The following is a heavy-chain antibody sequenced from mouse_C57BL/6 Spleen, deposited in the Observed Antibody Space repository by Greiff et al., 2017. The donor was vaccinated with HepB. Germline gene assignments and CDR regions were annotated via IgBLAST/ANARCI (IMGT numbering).Heavy chain of an antibody. J-gene: IGHJ1*03. CDR1: GYTFTSYW. CDR3: AIGGGYYWYFDV. V-gene: IGHV1-74*01. Sequence: QVQLQQPGAELVKPGASVKVSCKASGYTFTSYWMHWVKPRPGQGLEWIGRIHPSDSDTNYNQKFKGKATLTVDKSSSTAYMQLSSLTSADSAVYYCAIGGGYYWYFDVWGTGTTFTVSS. D-gene: IGHD1-1*02. CDR2: IHPSDSDT.